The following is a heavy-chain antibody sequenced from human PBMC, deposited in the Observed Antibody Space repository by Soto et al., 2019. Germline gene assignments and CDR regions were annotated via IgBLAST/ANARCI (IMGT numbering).Heavy chain of an antibody. CDR1: GGSISGYY. D-gene: IGHD5-12*01. CDR3: ARASWINFYFDY. V-gene: IGHV4-59*08. CDR2: IYNSGST. Sequence: PSETLSLTCTVSGGSISGYYWNWIRQPPGKGLEWIGYIYNSGSTNYNPSLKSRVTISADTSKNLLSLKLSSVTAADTAVYYCARASWINFYFDYWVQGTLVTVSS. J-gene: IGHJ4*02.